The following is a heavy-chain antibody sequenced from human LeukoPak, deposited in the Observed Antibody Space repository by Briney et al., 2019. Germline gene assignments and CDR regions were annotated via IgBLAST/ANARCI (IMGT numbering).Heavy chain of an antibody. CDR1: GFTSSSYW. CDR2: VNQDGSEQ. CDR3: ARAAAAGTVDY. J-gene: IGHJ4*02. Sequence: PGGSLRLSRVVSGFTSSSYWMSWVRQAPGKGLEWVANVNQDGSEQYYVDSVKGRFIISKDNAKNSLYLQMNSLRVEDTAVYYCARAAAAGTVDYWGQGTLVIVSS. D-gene: IGHD6-13*01. V-gene: IGHV3-7*01.